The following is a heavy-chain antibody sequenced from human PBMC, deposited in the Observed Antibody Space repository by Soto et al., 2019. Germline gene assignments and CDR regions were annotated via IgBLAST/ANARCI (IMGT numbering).Heavy chain of an antibody. D-gene: IGHD5-12*01. CDR3: ASSRDGYNLVDY. V-gene: IGHV4-31*03. J-gene: IGHJ4*02. CDR1: GGSISSGGYY. Sequence: KTSETLSLTCTVSGGSISSGGYYWSWIRQHPGKGLEWIGYIYYSGSTYYNPSLKSRVTISVDTSKNQFSLKLSSVTAADTAVYYCASSRDGYNLVDYWGQGTLVTVSS. CDR2: IYYSGST.